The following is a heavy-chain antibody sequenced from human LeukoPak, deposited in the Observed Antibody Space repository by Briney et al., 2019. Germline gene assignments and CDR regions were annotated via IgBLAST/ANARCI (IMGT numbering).Heavy chain of an antibody. J-gene: IGHJ4*02. CDR1: GFTFSSYE. V-gene: IGHV3-48*03. CDR3: ARITAMVTTLDY. Sequence: PGGSLRLSCAASGFTFSSYEMNWVRQAPGKGLEWVSYISSSGSSIYYADSVKGRFTISRDNAKNSLYLQMNSLRAEDTAVYYCARITAMVTTLDYWGQGTLVTVSS. D-gene: IGHD5-18*01. CDR2: ISSSGSSI.